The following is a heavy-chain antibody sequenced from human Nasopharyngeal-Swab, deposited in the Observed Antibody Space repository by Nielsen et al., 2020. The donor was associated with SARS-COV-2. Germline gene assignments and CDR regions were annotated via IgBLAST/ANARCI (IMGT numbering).Heavy chain of an antibody. CDR3: ASGDYDILTGQIYYYYGMDV. J-gene: IGHJ6*02. CDR1: GYTFTSYA. CDR2: INTNTGNP. Sequence: ASVKVSCKASGYTFTSYAMNWVRQAPGQGLEWMGWINTNTGNPTYAQGFTGRFVFSLDTPVSTAYLQISSLKAEDTAVYYCASGDYDILTGQIYYYYGMDVWGQGTTVTVSS. V-gene: IGHV7-4-1*02. D-gene: IGHD3-9*01.